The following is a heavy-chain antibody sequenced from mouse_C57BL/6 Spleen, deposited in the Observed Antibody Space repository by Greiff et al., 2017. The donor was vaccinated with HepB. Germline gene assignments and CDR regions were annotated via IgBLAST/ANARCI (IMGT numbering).Heavy chain of an antibody. J-gene: IGHJ4*01. V-gene: IGHV5-17*01. D-gene: IGHD1-3*01. Sequence: EVKLMESGGGLVKPGGSLKLSCAASGFTFSDYGMHWVRQAPEKGLEWVAYISSGSSTIYYADTVKGRFTISRDNAKNTLFLQMTSLRSEDTAMYYCARGDNDAMDYWGQGTSVTVSS. CDR1: GFTFSDYG. CDR3: ARGDNDAMDY. CDR2: ISSGSSTI.